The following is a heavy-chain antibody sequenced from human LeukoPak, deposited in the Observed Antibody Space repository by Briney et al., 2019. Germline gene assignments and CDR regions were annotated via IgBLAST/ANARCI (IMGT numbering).Heavy chain of an antibody. CDR3: ARVQLRSTLGVDAFDV. D-gene: IGHD2/OR15-2a*01. CDR2: ISVGDSSI. CDR1: GFTFSSYA. J-gene: IGHJ3*01. Sequence: PGGSLRLSCGASGFTFSSYAMTWVRQAPGKGLEWVSYISVGDSSIHYADSVKGRFTISRDNAKDSLYLQMNSLRAEDTAVYYCARVQLRSTLGVDAFDVWGQGTLVTVSS. V-gene: IGHV3-48*03.